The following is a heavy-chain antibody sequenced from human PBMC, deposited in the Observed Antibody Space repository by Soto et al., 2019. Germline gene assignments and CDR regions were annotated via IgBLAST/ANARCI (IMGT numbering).Heavy chain of an antibody. D-gene: IGHD6-25*01. V-gene: IGHV4-34*01. CDR1: GGSFRNYY. Sequence: SETLALTCGVYGGSFRNYYWIWVRQPPGKVLEWIGEVNHSGEATYNPSLQSRITISLDTSNSQFSLKLTSVTAADTAMYFCERADRLRRCSFDTWGQGTQVTDSS. CDR2: VNHSGEA. CDR3: ERADRLRRCSFDT. J-gene: IGHJ5*02.